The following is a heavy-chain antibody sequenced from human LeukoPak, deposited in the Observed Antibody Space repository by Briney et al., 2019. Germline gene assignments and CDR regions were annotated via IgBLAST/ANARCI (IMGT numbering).Heavy chain of an antibody. Sequence: GASVKVSCKASGYTFTSYGISWVRQAHGQGIEWMGWISAYNGNTNYAQKLQGRVTMTTDTSTSTAYMELRSLRSDDTAVYYCARDPLPVLGYCSSTSCPVDYWGQGTLVTVSS. D-gene: IGHD2-2*01. CDR2: ISAYNGNT. CDR1: GYTFTSYG. CDR3: ARDPLPVLGYCSSTSCPVDY. V-gene: IGHV1-18*01. J-gene: IGHJ4*02.